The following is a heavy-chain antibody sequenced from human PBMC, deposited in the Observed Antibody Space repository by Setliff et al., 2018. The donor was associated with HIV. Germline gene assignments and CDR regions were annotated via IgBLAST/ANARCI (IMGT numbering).Heavy chain of an antibody. V-gene: IGHV3-7*04. CDR3: LRERNFWSRSPG. Sequence: GSLRLSCTASGFTFRRYWMSWVRQAPGKGLEWVANIKQDGSEKYYVDSVKGRFTISRDNAKNSLSLQMNSLRAEDTAVYYCLRERNFWSRSPGWGQGTLVTVSS. J-gene: IGHJ4*02. D-gene: IGHD3-3*01. CDR1: GFTFRRYW. CDR2: IKQDGSEK.